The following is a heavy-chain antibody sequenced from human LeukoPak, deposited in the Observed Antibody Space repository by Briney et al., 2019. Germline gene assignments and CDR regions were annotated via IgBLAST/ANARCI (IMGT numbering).Heavy chain of an antibody. CDR3: ARDPTATGYSSGWSTFFDY. CDR2: ISGSGGST. D-gene: IGHD6-19*01. Sequence: GGSLRLSCAASGFTFSSYAMSWVRQAPGKGLEWVSAISGSGGSTYYADSVKGRFTISRDNAKNSLYLQMNSLRAEDTAVYYCARDPTATGYSSGWSTFFDYWGQGTLVTVSS. V-gene: IGHV3-23*01. J-gene: IGHJ4*02. CDR1: GFTFSSYA.